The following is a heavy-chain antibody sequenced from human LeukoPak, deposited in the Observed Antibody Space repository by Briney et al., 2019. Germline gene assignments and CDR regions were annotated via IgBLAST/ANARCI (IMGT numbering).Heavy chain of an antibody. CDR2: ISYDGSNK. CDR3: ARDHRQALGTLKY. CDR1: GFTFSSYA. J-gene: IGHJ4*02. D-gene: IGHD2/OR15-2a*01. V-gene: IGHV3-30*04. Sequence: GGSLRLSCAASGFTFSSYAMHWVRQAPGKGLEWVAVISYDGSNKYYADSVKGRFTISRDNSKNTLYLQMNSPRAEDTAVYYCARDHRQALGTLKYWGQGTLVTVSS.